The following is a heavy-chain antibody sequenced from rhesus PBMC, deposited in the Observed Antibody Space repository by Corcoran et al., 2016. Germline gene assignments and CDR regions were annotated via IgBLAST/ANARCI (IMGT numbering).Heavy chain of an antibody. D-gene: IGHD2-15*01. V-gene: IGHV3-8*01. CDR3: AKDMSNSYGLDS. Sequence: VQLVVSGGGLLQPGGSLRLSCTGFGFSFCSYFIFGVRQAPGKGLEWVSAINTGGGSTWYTDSVKGRFTISKENAKNTLYLQMDSLRAEDTAVYYCAKDMSNSYGLDSWGQGVVVTVSS. CDR1: GFSFCSYF. J-gene: IGHJ6*01. CDR2: INTGGGST.